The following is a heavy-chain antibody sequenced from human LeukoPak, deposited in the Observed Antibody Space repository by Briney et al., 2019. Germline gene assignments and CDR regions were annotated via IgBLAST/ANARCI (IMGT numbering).Heavy chain of an antibody. CDR2: ISDTVGST. CDR1: GFTFTSYA. CDR3: ATAAAAGGFDY. J-gene: IGHJ4*02. Sequence: GGSLRLSCAASGFTFTSYAMTWVHQAPGKGLEWVALISDTVGSTYYADSVQGRFTISRDNSKNTLYLQMNSLRAEDTAVYYCATAAAAGGFDYWGQGTLVTVSS. V-gene: IGHV3-23*01. D-gene: IGHD6-13*01.